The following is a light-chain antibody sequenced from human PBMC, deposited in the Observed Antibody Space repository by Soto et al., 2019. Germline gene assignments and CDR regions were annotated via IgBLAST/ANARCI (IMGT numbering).Light chain of an antibody. Sequence: DIQMTQSPSTLSASIGDRVTITCRARQPLVSWVAWYQQKPGRAPKLLIYDASTLQSGVPSRFSGSGSGTEFTLTISSLLPDDFATYYCQHYKFFPWTFGQGTRVAI. J-gene: IGKJ1*01. CDR2: DAS. CDR3: QHYKFFPWT. CDR1: QPLVSW. V-gene: IGKV1-5*01.